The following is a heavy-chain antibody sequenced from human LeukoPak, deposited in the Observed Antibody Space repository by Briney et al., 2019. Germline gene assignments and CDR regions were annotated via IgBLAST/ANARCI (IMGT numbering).Heavy chain of an antibody. V-gene: IGHV4-59*01. Sequence: SETLSLTCTVSGGSISSYDWSWIRQPPGKGLEWIGYIYYSGSTNYNPSLKSRVTISVDTSKNQFSLKLSSVTAADTAVYYCASSWDNYYDSSKAFDIWGQGTMVTVSS. D-gene: IGHD3-22*01. J-gene: IGHJ3*02. CDR2: IYYSGST. CDR3: ASSWDNYYDSSKAFDI. CDR1: GGSISSYD.